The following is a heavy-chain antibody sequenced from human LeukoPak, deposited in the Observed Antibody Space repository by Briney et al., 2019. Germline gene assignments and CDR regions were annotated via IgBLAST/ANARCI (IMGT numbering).Heavy chain of an antibody. J-gene: IGHJ4*02. V-gene: IGHV3-21*04. D-gene: IGHD5-12*01. CDR1: GFTFSSYS. Sequence: GGSLRLSCAASGFTFSSYSMNWVRQAPGKGLEWVSSISSSSSYIYYADSVKGRFTISRDNSKNTLYLQMNSLRAEDTAVYYCAKGGYSGYVAYFDYWGQGTLVTVSS. CDR3: AKGGYSGYVAYFDY. CDR2: ISSSSSYI.